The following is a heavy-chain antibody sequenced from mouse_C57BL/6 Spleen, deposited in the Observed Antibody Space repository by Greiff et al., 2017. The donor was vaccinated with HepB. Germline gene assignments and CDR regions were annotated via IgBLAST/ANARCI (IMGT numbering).Heavy chain of an antibody. Sequence: VKLMESGAELVKPGASVKMSCKASGYTFTSYWITWVKQRPGQGLEWIGDIYPGSGSTNYNEKFKSKATLTVDTSSSTAYMQLSSLTSEDSAVYYCAREEGNPLAYWGQGTLVTVSA. CDR3: AREEGNPLAY. D-gene: IGHD2-1*01. CDR2: IYPGSGST. J-gene: IGHJ3*01. V-gene: IGHV1-55*01. CDR1: GYTFTSYW.